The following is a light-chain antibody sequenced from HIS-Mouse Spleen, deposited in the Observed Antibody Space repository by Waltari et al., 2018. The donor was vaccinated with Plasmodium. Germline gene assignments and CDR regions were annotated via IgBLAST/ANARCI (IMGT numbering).Light chain of an antibody. Sequence: DIQMTQSPSTLSVSVGDRVTITCRASQSISSWLAWYQQKPGKAPKLLIYTASSLESGVPSRFSGSGSGTEFTLTISSLQPDDFATYYCQQYNSYSYTFGQGTKLEIK. J-gene: IGKJ2*01. CDR1: QSISSW. CDR2: TAS. CDR3: QQYNSYSYT. V-gene: IGKV1-5*03.